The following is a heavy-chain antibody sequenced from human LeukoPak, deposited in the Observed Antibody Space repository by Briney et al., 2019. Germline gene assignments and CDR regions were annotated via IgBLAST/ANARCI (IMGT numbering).Heavy chain of an antibody. J-gene: IGHJ6*02. CDR3: ARGPVTPHYYYGMAV. CDR2: IYSGGST. V-gene: IGHV3-66*01. D-gene: IGHD4-17*01. CDR1: GFTASINY. Sequence: QSGGSLRLSCAASGFTASINYMSWVRQAPGKGLEWVSVIYSGGSTYYPDSVKGRFTISRDNSKHTLYLQMNSLRAEDTSVYYCARGPVTPHYYYGMAVWGQGTTVTVSS.